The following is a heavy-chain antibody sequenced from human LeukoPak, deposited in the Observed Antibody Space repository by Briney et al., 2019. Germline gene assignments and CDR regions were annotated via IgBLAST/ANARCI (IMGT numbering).Heavy chain of an antibody. D-gene: IGHD3-10*01. J-gene: IGHJ6*02. CDR1: GFTLSSYW. Sequence: PGGSLRLSCAASGFTLSSYWMSWVRQAPGKGLEWVANIKQDGSEKYYVDSVKGRFTISRDNAKNSLYLQMNSLRAEDTAVYYCARGGMVRGVTQSYYYYGMDVWGQGTTVTVSS. V-gene: IGHV3-7*01. CDR2: IKQDGSEK. CDR3: ARGGMVRGVTQSYYYYGMDV.